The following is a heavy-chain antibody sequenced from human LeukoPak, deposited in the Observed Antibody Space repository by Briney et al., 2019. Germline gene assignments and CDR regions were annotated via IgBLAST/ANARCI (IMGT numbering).Heavy chain of an antibody. Sequence: GGSLRLSCAASGFTFNNYAMTWVRQAPGKGLKWVALISHDGTNIYYEDSVRGRFTISRDNSRNTLYLQMNSLRADDTAVYYCAKVRVVFNWNYAYYFDSWGQGTLVTVSS. CDR2: ISHDGTNI. J-gene: IGHJ4*02. V-gene: IGHV3-30*18. CDR1: GFTFNNYA. CDR3: AKVRVVFNWNYAYYFDS. D-gene: IGHD1-7*01.